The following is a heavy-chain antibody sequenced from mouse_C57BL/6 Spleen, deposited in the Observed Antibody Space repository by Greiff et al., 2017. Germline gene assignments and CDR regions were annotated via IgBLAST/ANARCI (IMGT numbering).Heavy chain of an antibody. D-gene: IGHD2-3*01. CDR2: IDPENGDT. CDR1: GFNIKDDY. Sequence: VQLKQSGAELVRPGASVKLSCTASGFNIKDDYMHWVKQRPEQGLEWIGWIDPENGDTEYASKFQGKATITADTSSNTAYLQLSSLSSEDTAVYYCTTNEGYLFYDRGHGATLTVSS. CDR3: TTNEGYLFYD. V-gene: IGHV14-4*01. J-gene: IGHJ2*01.